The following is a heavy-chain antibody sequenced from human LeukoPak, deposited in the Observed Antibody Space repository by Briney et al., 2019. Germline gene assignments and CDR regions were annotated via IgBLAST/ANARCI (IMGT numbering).Heavy chain of an antibody. CDR3: ARDVRWFDP. CDR1: GGSISSYY. CDR2: IYYSCIT. J-gene: IGHJ5*02. D-gene: IGHD2/OR15-2a*01. V-gene: IGHV4-59*01. Sequence: ASETLSLTCTVSGGSISSYYWSWIRQPPEKGLEWIGYIYYSCITNYNPSLKSRVTISVDTSKNQFSLKLSSVTAADTAVYYCARDVRWFDPWGQGTLVTVSS.